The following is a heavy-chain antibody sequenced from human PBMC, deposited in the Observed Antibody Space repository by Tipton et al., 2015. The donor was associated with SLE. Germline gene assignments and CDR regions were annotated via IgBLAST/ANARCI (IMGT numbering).Heavy chain of an antibody. CDR1: GGPISSSSYY. J-gene: IGHJ4*02. D-gene: IGHD2-2*02. CDR3: ARQEGDIVVVPAAISFDY. V-gene: IGHV4-39*01. CDR2: IYYSGST. Sequence: TLSLTCTVSGGPISSSSYYWGWIRQPPGKGLEWIGSIYYSGSTYYNPSLKSRVTISVDTSKNQFSQKLSSVTAADTAMYYCARQEGDIVVVPAAISFDYWGQGTLVTVSS.